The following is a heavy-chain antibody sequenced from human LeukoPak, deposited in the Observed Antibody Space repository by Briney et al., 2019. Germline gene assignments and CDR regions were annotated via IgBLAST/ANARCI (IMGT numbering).Heavy chain of an antibody. CDR3: ARVGYYDSSGYAH. CDR1: GGSFSGYY. CDR2: INHSGST. J-gene: IGHJ4*02. Sequence: SETLSLTCAVYGGSFSGYYWSWIRQPPGEGLEWIGEINHSGSTNYNPSLKSRVTISVDTSKNQFSLKLSSVTAADTAVYYCARVGYYDSSGYAHWGQGTLVTVSS. V-gene: IGHV4-34*01. D-gene: IGHD3-22*01.